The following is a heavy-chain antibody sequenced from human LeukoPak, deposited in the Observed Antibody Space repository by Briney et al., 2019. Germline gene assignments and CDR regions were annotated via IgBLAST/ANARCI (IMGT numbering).Heavy chain of an antibody. CDR2: IIPILGIA. CDR1: GGTFSSYA. D-gene: IGHD3-16*01. V-gene: IGHV1-69*04. J-gene: IGHJ3*02. Sequence: SVKVSCKASGGTFSSYAISWVRQAPGQGLEWMGRIIPILGIANYAQKFQGRVTMTRDTSTSTVYMELSSLRSEDTAVYYCARDPPRGIDGAFDIWGQGTMVTVSS. CDR3: ARDPPRGIDGAFDI.